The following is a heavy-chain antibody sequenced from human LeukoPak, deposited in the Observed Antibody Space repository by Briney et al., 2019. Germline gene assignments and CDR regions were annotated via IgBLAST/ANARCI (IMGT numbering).Heavy chain of an antibody. CDR3: ARGRGSGSNYYYYGMDV. CDR2: MNPNSGNT. V-gene: IGHV1-8*01. J-gene: IGHJ6*02. CDR1: GYTFNNYE. Sequence: ASVNVSCMASGYTFNNYEINWVRQATGQGLEWMRWMNPNSGNTGYAQKFQGGVTMTRNTAISTAYMELSSVRSDDTAVYYCARGRGSGSNYYYYGMDVWGQGTTVTVSS. D-gene: IGHD3-10*01.